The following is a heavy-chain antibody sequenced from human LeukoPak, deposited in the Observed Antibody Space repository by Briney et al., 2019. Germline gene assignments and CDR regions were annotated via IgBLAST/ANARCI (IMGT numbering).Heavy chain of an antibody. D-gene: IGHD3-22*01. J-gene: IGHJ4*02. CDR3: ARTLYDSSGYYPLLYYFDY. CDR2: IYYSGST. V-gene: IGHV4-59*01. CDR1: GGSISSYY. Sequence: TPSETLSLTCTVSGGSISSYYWSWIRQPPGKGLEWIGYIYYSGSTNYNPSLKSRVTISVDTSKNQFSLKLSSVTAADTAVYYCARTLYDSSGYYPLLYYFDYWGQGTLVTVSS.